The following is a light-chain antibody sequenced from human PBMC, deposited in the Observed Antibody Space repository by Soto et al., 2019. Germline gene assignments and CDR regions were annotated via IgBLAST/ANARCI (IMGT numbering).Light chain of an antibody. CDR2: GAS. V-gene: IGKV3-20*01. J-gene: IGKJ1*01. Sequence: EIVLTQSPGTLSLSPGERATLSCRASQSVSSSYLAWYQQNRGQAPRLLIYGASSRATGIPDRFSGSGSGTDFTLTISRLEPEDFAVYYCQQYGSSRWTFGQGNKVEIK. CDR1: QSVSSSY. CDR3: QQYGSSRWT.